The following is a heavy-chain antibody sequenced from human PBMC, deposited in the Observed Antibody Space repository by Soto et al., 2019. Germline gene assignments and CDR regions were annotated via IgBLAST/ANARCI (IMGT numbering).Heavy chain of an antibody. J-gene: IGHJ6*02. V-gene: IGHV3-30*18. D-gene: IGHD6-13*01. CDR1: GFTFSSYG. CDR3: AKDRGIAAAGKVLDV. Sequence: QVQLVESGGGVVQPGRSLRLSCAASGFTFSSYGMHWVRQARGKGLEWVAVISYDGSNKYYADSVKGRFTISRDNSKNTLYLQMNSLRAEDTAVYYCAKDRGIAAAGKVLDVWGQGTTVTVSS. CDR2: ISYDGSNK.